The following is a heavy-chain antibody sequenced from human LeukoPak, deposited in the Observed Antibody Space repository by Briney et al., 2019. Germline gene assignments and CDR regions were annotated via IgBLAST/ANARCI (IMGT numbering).Heavy chain of an antibody. Sequence: SETLSLTCAVYGGSFSGYYWSWIRQPPGKGLEWIGEINHSGSTNSNPSLKSRVTISVDTSKNQFSLKLSSVTAADTAVYYCARARPQYSSSWYGRIYYFDYWGQGTLVTVSS. V-gene: IGHV4-34*01. CDR1: GGSFSGYY. D-gene: IGHD6-13*01. CDR3: ARARPQYSSSWYGRIYYFDY. CDR2: INHSGST. J-gene: IGHJ4*02.